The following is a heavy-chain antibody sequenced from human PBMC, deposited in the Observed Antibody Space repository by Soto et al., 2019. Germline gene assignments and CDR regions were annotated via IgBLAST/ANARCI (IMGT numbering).Heavy chain of an antibody. CDR2: IWYDGSNK. Sequence: SLRLSCAASGFTFSSYGMHWVRQAPGKGLEWVAVIWYDGSNKYYADSVKGRFTISRDNSKNTLYLQMNSLRAEDTAVYYCARGLYYYDSSGHYDYWGQGTLVTVSS. V-gene: IGHV3-33*01. CDR3: ARGLYYYDSSGHYDY. J-gene: IGHJ4*02. CDR1: GFTFSSYG. D-gene: IGHD3-22*01.